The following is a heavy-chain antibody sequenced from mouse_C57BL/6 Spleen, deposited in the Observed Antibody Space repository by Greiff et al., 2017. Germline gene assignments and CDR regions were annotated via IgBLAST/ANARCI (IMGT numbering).Heavy chain of an antibody. Sequence: VQLQQSGPGMVKPSQSLSLTCTVTGYSITSGYDWHWIRHFPGNKLEWMGYISYSGSTNYNPSLKSRISITHDTSKNHFFLKLNSVTTEDTATYYCARGSYYYGSRGFDYWGQGTTLTVSS. J-gene: IGHJ2*01. CDR1: GYSITSGYD. D-gene: IGHD1-1*01. CDR3: ARGSYYYGSRGFDY. V-gene: IGHV3-1*01. CDR2: ISYSGST.